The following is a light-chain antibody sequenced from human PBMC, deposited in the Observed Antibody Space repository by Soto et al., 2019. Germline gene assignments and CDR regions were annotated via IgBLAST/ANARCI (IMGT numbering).Light chain of an antibody. J-gene: IGLJ1*01. CDR3: CSYAGTYTFV. CDR1: SSDVGGYNH. CDR2: DVS. Sequence: QSALAQPRSVSGSPGQSVAISCTGTSSDVGGYNHVSWYRQHPGKVPKLMIYDVSKRPSGVPDRFSGSKSGNTASLTISGLQAEDEADYYCCSYAGTYTFVFGTGTKVTVL. V-gene: IGLV2-11*01.